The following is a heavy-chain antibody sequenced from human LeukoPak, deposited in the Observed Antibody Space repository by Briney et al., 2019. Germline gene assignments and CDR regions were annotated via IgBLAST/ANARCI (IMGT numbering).Heavy chain of an antibody. CDR3: ARDRQQLNYGMDV. D-gene: IGHD6-13*01. Sequence: GGSLRLSCAASGLSFSSFAMSWVRQGPARGLEWVSSIRGNGETFYADSVKGQFTISRDNSKNTLYLQMNSLRAEDTAVYYCARDRQQLNYGMDVWGQGTTVTVSS. V-gene: IGHV3-23*01. J-gene: IGHJ6*02. CDR2: IRGNGET. CDR1: GLSFSSFA.